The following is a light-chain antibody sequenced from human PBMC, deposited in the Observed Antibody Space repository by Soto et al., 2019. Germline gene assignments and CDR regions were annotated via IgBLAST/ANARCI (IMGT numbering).Light chain of an antibody. CDR2: WAS. CDR3: LQHYGAPIR. V-gene: IGKV4-1*01. J-gene: IGKJ4*01. CDR1: QSLLSSSHNKNY. Sequence: DFVMTQSPDSLAVSLGERATIKCKSSQSLLSSSHNKNYLAWFQQKPGQPPKMVISWASTRVSGVPDQISGSGSETDFTLTLRSRRAEDVAVCFWLQHYGAPIRVGGGTKVEIK.